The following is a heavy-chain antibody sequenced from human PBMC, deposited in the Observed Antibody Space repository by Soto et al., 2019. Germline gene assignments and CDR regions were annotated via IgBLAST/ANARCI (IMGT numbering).Heavy chain of an antibody. CDR2: ISAYNGTT. CDR1: GYTFTSYA. Sequence: QVQLLQSGAEVKKPGASVKVSCKTSGYTFTSYAISWVRQAPGQGLEWLGWISAYNGTTNYAQKLHGRVTMTTDTSTGTAYMDLRSLRSDDTALYYCARVEAGPSPIAARQYYFDYWGQGTLVTVSS. CDR3: ARVEAGPSPIAARQYYFDY. D-gene: IGHD6-6*01. J-gene: IGHJ4*02. V-gene: IGHV1-18*04.